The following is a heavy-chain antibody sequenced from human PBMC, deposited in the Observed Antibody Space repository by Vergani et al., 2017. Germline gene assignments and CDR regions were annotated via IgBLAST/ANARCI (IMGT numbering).Heavy chain of an antibody. CDR1: GCSISSGGYY. CDR3: ASSPSTRYRWYFDL. J-gene: IGHJ2*01. CDR2: IYYSGST. V-gene: IGHV4-31*03. D-gene: IGHD1-26*01. Sequence: QVQLQESGPGLVKPSQTLSLTCTVSGCSISSGGYYWSWIRQHPGKGLEWIGYIYYSGSTYYNPSLKSRVTISVDTSKNQFSLKLSSVTAADTAVYYCASSPSTRYRWYFDLWGRGTLVTVSS.